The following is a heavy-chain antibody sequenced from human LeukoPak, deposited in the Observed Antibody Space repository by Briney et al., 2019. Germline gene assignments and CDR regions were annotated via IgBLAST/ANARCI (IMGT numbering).Heavy chain of an antibody. CDR3: ARASESAEFDY. Sequence: GGSLRLSCAASGFTFSSYAMHWVRQAPGKGLEWVAVISYDGSNKYYADFVKGRFTISRDNSKNTLYLQMNSLRAEDTAVYYCARASESAEFDYWGQGTLVTVSS. CDR1: GFTFSSYA. CDR2: ISYDGSNK. J-gene: IGHJ4*02. V-gene: IGHV3-30-3*01.